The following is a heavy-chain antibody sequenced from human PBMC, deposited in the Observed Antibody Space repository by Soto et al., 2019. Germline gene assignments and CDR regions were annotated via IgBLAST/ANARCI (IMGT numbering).Heavy chain of an antibody. CDR2: ISSAVNT. Sequence: PGGSLRLSCAGSGFTFSNYAMSWVRQAPGKGLEWVSAISSAVNTYYADSVKGQFTISRDNSKNTLSLQMNSLRAEDTAVYYCAKQVRDGTSSPYYFDYWGQGTLVTVSS. V-gene: IGHV3-23*01. CDR3: AKQVRDGTSSPYYFDY. D-gene: IGHD6-6*01. J-gene: IGHJ4*02. CDR1: GFTFSNYA.